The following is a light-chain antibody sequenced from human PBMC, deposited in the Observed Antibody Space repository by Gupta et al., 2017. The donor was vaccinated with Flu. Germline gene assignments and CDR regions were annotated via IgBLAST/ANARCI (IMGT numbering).Light chain of an antibody. V-gene: IGKV3-20*01. Sequence: EIVLTQSPGTLSLSPGERASLSCRASQSISSSYLAWYQQKPGQAPRLLIYGASSRATGIPDRFSGSGSGTDFTLTISRLEPEDFAVYYCQQGGSSPPHTFGQGTKVEIK. CDR1: QSISSSY. CDR2: GAS. J-gene: IGKJ1*01. CDR3: QQGGSSPPHT.